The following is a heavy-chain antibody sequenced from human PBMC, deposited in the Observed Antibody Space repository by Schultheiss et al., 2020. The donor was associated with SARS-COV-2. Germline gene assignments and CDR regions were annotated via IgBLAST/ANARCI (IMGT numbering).Heavy chain of an antibody. CDR2: ISSSGSTI. J-gene: IGHJ5*02. CDR1: GFTFSDYY. Sequence: GGSLRLSCAASGFTFSDYYMSWISQAPGKGLEWVSYISSSGSTIYYADSVKGRFTISRDNAKNSLYLQMNSLRAEDTAVYYCAIHNYCSSTSCYRGGFDPWGQGTLVTVSS. V-gene: IGHV3-11*01. D-gene: IGHD2-2*01. CDR3: AIHNYCSSTSCYRGGFDP.